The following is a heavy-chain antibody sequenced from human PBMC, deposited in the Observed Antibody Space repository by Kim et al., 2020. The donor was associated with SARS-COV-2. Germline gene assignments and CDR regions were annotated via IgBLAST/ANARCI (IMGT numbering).Heavy chain of an antibody. V-gene: IGHV4-34*01. CDR3: ARGTIGYYYGSGSYSHDY. Sequence: KSRVTISVETSKNQFSLKLSSVTAADTAVYYCARGTIGYYYGSGSYSHDYWGQGTLVTVSS. J-gene: IGHJ4*02. D-gene: IGHD3-10*01.